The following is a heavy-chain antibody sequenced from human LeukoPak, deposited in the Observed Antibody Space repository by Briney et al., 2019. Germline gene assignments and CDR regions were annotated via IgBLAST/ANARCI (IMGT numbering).Heavy chain of an antibody. CDR2: ISGSGGST. J-gene: IGHJ4*02. D-gene: IGHD5-18*01. CDR3: AGGWIQLWLGPYFDY. CDR1: GFTFSSYA. V-gene: IGHV3-23*01. Sequence: GRSLRLSCAASGFTFSSYAMHWVRQAPGKGLEWVSAISGSGGSTYYADSVKGRFTISRDNSKNTLYLQMNSLRAEDTAVYYCAGGWIQLWLGPYFDYWGQGTLVTVSS.